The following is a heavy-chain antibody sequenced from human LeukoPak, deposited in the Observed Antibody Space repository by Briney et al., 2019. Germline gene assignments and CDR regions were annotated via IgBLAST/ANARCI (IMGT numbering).Heavy chain of an antibody. V-gene: IGHV3-23*01. CDR2: ISGSGGTT. J-gene: IGHJ4*02. CDR3: AKASSYDILTGYLYYFDY. D-gene: IGHD3-9*01. Sequence: PGGSLRLSCAASGFTFSSYGMSWVRQAPGKGLQWVSAISGSGGTTYYTDSVKGRFTFSRDNSKNTLYLQMNSLRAEDTAVYYCAKASSYDILTGYLYYFDYWGQGTLVTVSS. CDR1: GFTFSSYG.